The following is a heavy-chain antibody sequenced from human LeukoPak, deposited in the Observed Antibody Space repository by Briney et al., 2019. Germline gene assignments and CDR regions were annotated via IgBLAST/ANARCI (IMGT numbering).Heavy chain of an antibody. CDR2: ASYGGSNT. CDR3: ARDLGYCSGDRCSFHGMDV. CDR1: GFTFYSFD. J-gene: IGHJ6*02. D-gene: IGHD2-15*01. Sequence: GGSLRLSCAASGFTFYSFDMHWVRQAPGKGLESVAVASYGGSNTYNADSVKGRFTISRDNSNNIMYLQMDSLRPEDTAVYYCARDLGYCSGDRCSFHGMDVWGQGIAVTVSS. V-gene: IGHV3-30*04.